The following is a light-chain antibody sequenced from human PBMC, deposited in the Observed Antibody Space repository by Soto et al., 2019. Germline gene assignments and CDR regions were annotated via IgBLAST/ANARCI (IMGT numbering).Light chain of an antibody. J-gene: IGKJ2*01. CDR1: QSISSW. CDR3: QQYNSYGYT. V-gene: IGKV1-5*03. Sequence: DIQMTQSPSTLSASVGDRVTITCRASQSISSWLAWYQQKKGKAPKLLIYKASSLESGVPSRFSGSGYGTEFTLTISSLQTDDFATYYCQQYNSYGYTFGQGTKVDIK. CDR2: KAS.